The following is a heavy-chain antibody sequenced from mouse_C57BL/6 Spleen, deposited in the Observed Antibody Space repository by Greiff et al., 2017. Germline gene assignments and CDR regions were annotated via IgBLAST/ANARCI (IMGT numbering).Heavy chain of an antibody. CDR3: AREGIPSMDY. CDR1: GYAFSSYW. Sequence: QVQLKESGAELVKPGASVKISCKASGYAFSSYWMNWVKQRPGKGLEWIGQIYPGDGDTNYNGKFKGKATLTADKSSSTAYMQLSSLTAEDSAVYFCAREGIPSMDYWGRGTSVTVSS. J-gene: IGHJ4*01. CDR2: IYPGDGDT. V-gene: IGHV1-80*01.